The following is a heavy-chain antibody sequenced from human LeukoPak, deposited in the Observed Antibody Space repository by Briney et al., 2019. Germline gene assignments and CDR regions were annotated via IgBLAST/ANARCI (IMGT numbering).Heavy chain of an antibody. Sequence: GGSLRLSCAASGFTFSSYAMSWVRQAPGNGLEWVSAISGSGGSTYYADSVKGRFTISRDNSKNTLYLQMNSLRAEDTAVYYCAKDPGYCSSSSCERWFAYWGQGTLVTVSS. V-gene: IGHV3-23*01. CDR1: GFTFSSYA. CDR3: AKDPGYCSSSSCERWFAY. J-gene: IGHJ4*02. CDR2: ISGSGGST. D-gene: IGHD2-2*01.